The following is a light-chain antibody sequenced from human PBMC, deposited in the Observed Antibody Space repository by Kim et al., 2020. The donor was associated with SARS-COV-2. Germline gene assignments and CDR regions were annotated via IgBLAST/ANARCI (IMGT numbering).Light chain of an antibody. V-gene: IGKV1-33*01. J-gene: IGKJ4*01. CDR2: DAS. CDR3: QQYDNLPT. Sequence: SASVGDRVTITCQASQEISNYLNWYQQKTGKAPKLLIYDASNLETGAPSRFSGSGSGTDFTFTISSLQPEDIATYYCQQYDNLPTFGGGTKVDIK. CDR1: QEISNY.